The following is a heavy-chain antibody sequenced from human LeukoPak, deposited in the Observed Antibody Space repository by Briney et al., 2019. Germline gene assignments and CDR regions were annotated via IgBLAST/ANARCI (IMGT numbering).Heavy chain of an antibody. CDR1: GYTLTELS. CDR2: FDPEDGET. CDR3: ARDWQTSGFDY. Sequence: GASVKVSCKVSGYTLTELSMHWVRQAPGKGLEWMGGFDPEDGETIYAQKFQDRVTITQDTSANTAYLELSGLRSEDTAVYYCARDWQTSGFDYWGLGTLLIVSS. J-gene: IGHJ4*02. D-gene: IGHD3-10*01. V-gene: IGHV1-24*01.